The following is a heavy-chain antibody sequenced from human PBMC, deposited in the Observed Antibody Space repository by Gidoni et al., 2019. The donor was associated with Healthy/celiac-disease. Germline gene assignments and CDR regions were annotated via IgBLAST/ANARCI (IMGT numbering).Heavy chain of an antibody. CDR2: INHSGST. CDR3: ASLMVRGVQEVDY. Sequence: QVQLQQWGAALSTPSATLSLTCAVYVGSFSGYYWSWIRQPPGTGLEWIGEINHSGSTNYNPSLKSRVTISVDTSKNQFSLKPSSVTAADTAVYYCASLMVRGVQEVDYWGQGTLVTVSS. V-gene: IGHV4-34*01. D-gene: IGHD3-10*01. J-gene: IGHJ4*02. CDR1: VGSFSGYY.